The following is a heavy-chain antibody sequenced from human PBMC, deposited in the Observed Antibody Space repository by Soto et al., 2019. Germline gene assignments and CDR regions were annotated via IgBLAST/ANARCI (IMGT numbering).Heavy chain of an antibody. CDR1: GFTCSSYG. Sequence: QVQLVESGGGVVQPGRSLRLSCAAYGFTCSSYGMHWVRQAPGKGLEWVAVIWYDGSNKYYADSVKGRFTISRDNYKNTLYLQMNSLRAEDTAVYYCVRDSGFVYGRNMDVWGKETKITVSS. J-gene: IGHJ6*03. CDR3: VRDSGFVYGRNMDV. V-gene: IGHV3-33*01. CDR2: IWYDGSNK. D-gene: IGHD4-17*01.